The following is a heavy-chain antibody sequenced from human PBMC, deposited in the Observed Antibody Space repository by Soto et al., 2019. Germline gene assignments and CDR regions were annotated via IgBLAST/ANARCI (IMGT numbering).Heavy chain of an antibody. J-gene: IGHJ6*02. CDR1: GGSISSYY. V-gene: IGHV4-59*01. D-gene: IGHD5-12*01. CDR2: IYYSGST. CDR3: ARGGWLQFVYYYYGMDV. Sequence: SETLSLTCTVSGGSISSYYWGWIRQPPGKGLEWIGYIYYSGSTNYNPSLKSRVTISVDTSKNQFSLKLSSVTAADTAVYYCARGGWLQFVYYYYGMDVWGQGTTVTVSS.